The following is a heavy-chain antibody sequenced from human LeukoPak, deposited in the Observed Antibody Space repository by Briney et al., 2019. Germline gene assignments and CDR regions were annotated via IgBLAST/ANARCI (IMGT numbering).Heavy chain of an antibody. J-gene: IGHJ4*02. Sequence: PSETLSLTCTVSGGSISSYYWSWIRHTPGKGLEWIGYIYYSGSTNCNPSLKSRVTISVDTSKNQFSLKLSSVTAADTAVYYCARNPNYDSPFDYWGQGTLVTVSS. CDR2: IYYSGST. CDR1: GGSISSYY. D-gene: IGHD3-22*01. CDR3: ARNPNYDSPFDY. V-gene: IGHV4-59*01.